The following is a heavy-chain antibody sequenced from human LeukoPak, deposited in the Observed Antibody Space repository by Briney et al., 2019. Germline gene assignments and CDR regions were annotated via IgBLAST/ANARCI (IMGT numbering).Heavy chain of an antibody. Sequence: PETLSLTCSVSDYSITAGYYWGWIRQPPGKGLEWIGSLFHSGATYFTPSLKSRVAMSVDTSRNQFSLSLHSVTAADAAIYYCVRESGNGGHPLFDHWGQGTPVTVSS. CDR2: LFHSGAT. J-gene: IGHJ4*02. V-gene: IGHV4-38-2*02. CDR3: VRESGNGGHPLFDH. D-gene: IGHD4-23*01. CDR1: DYSITAGYY.